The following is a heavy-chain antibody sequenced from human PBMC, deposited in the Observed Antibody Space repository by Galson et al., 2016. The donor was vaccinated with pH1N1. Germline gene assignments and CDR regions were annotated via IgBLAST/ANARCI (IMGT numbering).Heavy chain of an antibody. CDR2: IDPSNGGT. CDR3: IRDLERLRDF. J-gene: IGHJ4*02. CDR1: GYTFTKEY. V-gene: IGHV1-46*01. D-gene: IGHD1-1*01. Sequence: SVKVSCKASGYTFTKEYIHWVRQAPGQGLEWMGVIDPSNGGTTYSQKFQGLVTMTRDTSTNTVYMELGGLTSEDTAVYSCIRDLERLRDFWGQGNLVTVSS.